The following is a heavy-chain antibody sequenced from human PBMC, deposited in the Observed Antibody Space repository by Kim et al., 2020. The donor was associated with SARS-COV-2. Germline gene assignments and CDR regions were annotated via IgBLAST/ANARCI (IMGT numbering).Heavy chain of an antibody. V-gene: IGHV3-23*01. D-gene: IGHD3-22*01. J-gene: IGHJ4*02. Sequence: SADSVKGRFTISRDNSKNTLYLQMNSLRAEDTAVYYCAKEGGDRYNDIDYWGQGTLSPSPQ. CDR3: AKEGGDRYNDIDY.